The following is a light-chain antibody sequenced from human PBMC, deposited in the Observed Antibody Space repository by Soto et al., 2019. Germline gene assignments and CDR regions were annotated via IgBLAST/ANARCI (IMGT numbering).Light chain of an antibody. CDR2: GAS. CDR1: QSVSSY. V-gene: IGKV3D-15*01. J-gene: IGKJ5*01. Sequence: EIVLTQSPATLSLSPGERATLSCRASQSVSSYLAWYQQKPGQAPRLLIYGASSRATGITDRFSGSESRTDFTLTISSLQSEDFAVYYCQQYNNWPPITFGEGTRLAIK. CDR3: QQYNNWPPIT.